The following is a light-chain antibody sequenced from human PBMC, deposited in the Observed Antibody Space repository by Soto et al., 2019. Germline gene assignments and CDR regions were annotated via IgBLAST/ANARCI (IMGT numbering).Light chain of an antibody. Sequence: EIVMTQSPATLSVSPGERATLSCRASQSVSSNLAWYQQKPGQAPRLLIYGASTRATGFPARLSGSGSGTGFTLTISSLQSKDFAVYYCQQYNNWPLTFGQGTRLEIK. CDR1: QSVSSN. CDR2: GAS. J-gene: IGKJ5*01. CDR3: QQYNNWPLT. V-gene: IGKV3-15*01.